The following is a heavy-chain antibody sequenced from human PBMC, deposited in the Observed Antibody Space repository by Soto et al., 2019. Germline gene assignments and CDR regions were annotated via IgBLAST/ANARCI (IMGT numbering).Heavy chain of an antibody. Sequence: QVQLQESGPGLVKPSQTLSLTCTVSGGSISSGGYYWSWIRQHPGKGLEWIGYIYYSGSTYYNPFLESRVTISVDTSKNQCSLKLGSVTAADTAVYYCARGLHGFGDSRTNNWFDPWGQGTLVTVSS. CDR3: ARGLHGFGDSRTNNWFDP. V-gene: IGHV4-31*03. D-gene: IGHD3-10*01. J-gene: IGHJ5*02. CDR1: GGSISSGGYY. CDR2: IYYSGST.